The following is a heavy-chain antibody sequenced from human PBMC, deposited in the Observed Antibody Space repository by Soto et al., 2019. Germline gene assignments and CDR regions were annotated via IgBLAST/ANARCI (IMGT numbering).Heavy chain of an antibody. D-gene: IGHD2-2*01. CDR2: MNPNSGNT. J-gene: IGHJ6*03. CDR3: AREAVVPAAMPDYYYMDV. V-gene: IGHV1-8*02. Sequence: ASVKVSCKASGYTFTGYYMHWARQAPGQVLEWMGWMNPNSGNTGYAQKFQGRVTMTRNTSISTAYMELSSLRSEDTAVYYCAREAVVPAAMPDYYYMDVWGNGTTVTVSS. CDR1: GYTFTGYY.